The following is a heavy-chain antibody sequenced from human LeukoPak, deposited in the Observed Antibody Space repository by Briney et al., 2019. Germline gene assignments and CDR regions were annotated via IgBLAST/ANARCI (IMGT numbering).Heavy chain of an antibody. D-gene: IGHD3-22*01. Sequence: KPGGSLRLSCAASGFTFSSYSMNWVRQAPGKGLEWVSSFSSSGNYIYYADSVKGRFTISRDNAKNSLYLQMNSLRAEDTAVYYCAREDYYFDSDGTHYFDYWGQGTLVTVSS. CDR3: AREDYYFDSDGTHYFDY. V-gene: IGHV3-21*01. CDR1: GFTFSSYS. CDR2: FSSSGNYI. J-gene: IGHJ4*02.